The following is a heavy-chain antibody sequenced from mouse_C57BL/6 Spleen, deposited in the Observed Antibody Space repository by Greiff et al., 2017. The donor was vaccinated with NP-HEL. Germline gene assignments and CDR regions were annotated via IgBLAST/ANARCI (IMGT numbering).Heavy chain of an antibody. D-gene: IGHD2-3*01. Sequence: EVQLVESGGDLVKPGGSLKLSCAASGFTFSSYGMSWVRQTPDKRLEWVATISSGGSYTYYPDSVKGRFTISRDNAKNTLYLQMSSLKSEDTAMYYCARIYDGSSWFAYWGQGTLVTVSA. CDR1: GFTFSSYG. V-gene: IGHV5-6*01. J-gene: IGHJ3*01. CDR3: ARIYDGSSWFAY. CDR2: ISSGGSYT.